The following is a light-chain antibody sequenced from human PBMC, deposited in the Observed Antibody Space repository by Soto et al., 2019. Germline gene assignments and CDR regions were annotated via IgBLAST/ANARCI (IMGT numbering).Light chain of an antibody. V-gene: IGKV3-20*01. CDR1: QSVSSSY. CDR3: QQYGSSPEYT. Sequence: EIVLTQSPGTLSLSPGERATLSCRASQSVSSSYLAWYQQKPGQAPRLLIYGASSRATGIPDRFSGSGSGTDVTLTISRLEPEDVAVYYCQQYGSSPEYTFGQGNKLEIK. J-gene: IGKJ2*01. CDR2: GAS.